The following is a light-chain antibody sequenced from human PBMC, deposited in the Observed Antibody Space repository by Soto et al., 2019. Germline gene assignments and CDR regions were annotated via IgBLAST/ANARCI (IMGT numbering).Light chain of an antibody. CDR1: QNVHSD. V-gene: IGKV3-15*01. CDR3: QQYNNWPLT. CDR2: DTS. Sequence: EVVMTQSPDTLSVSPGDGATLSCRASQNVHSDLAWYQQKPGQAPRLVIYDTSTRATEIPVRFTGGGSGTEFTLTISSLKSEDFAVYYCQQYNNWPLTFGGGTKVEIK. J-gene: IGKJ4*01.